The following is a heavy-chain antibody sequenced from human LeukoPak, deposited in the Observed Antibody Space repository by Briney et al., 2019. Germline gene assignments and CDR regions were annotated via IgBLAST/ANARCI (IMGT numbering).Heavy chain of an antibody. CDR2: ISAYNGNT. CDR3: AGGDSSSWYDD. CDR1: GYTFTSYG. D-gene: IGHD6-13*01. Sequence: ASVEVSCKASGYTFTSYGISWVRQAPGQGLEWMGWISAYNGNTNYAQKLQGRVTMTTDTSTSTPYMELRSLRSDDTAVYYCAGGDSSSWYDDWGQGTLVTVSS. J-gene: IGHJ4*02. V-gene: IGHV1-18*01.